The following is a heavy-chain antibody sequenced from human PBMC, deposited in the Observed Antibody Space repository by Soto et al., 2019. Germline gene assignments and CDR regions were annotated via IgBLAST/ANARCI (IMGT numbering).Heavy chain of an antibody. CDR3: AKDRGIEGSSVRAFDV. V-gene: IGHV3-23*01. D-gene: IGHD1-26*01. J-gene: IGHJ3*01. CDR2: LSGSAGIT. CDR1: GFTFSSHG. Sequence: GGSLRLSCTASGFTFSSHGMNWVRQAPGKGLEWVSFLSGSAGITFYADSVKGRFTISRDNSKNTLYLQMNSLRAEDTAVYYCAKDRGIEGSSVRAFDVWGQGTMVTVSS.